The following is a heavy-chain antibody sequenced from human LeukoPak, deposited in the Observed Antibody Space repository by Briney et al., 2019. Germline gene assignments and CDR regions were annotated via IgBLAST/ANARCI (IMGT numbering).Heavy chain of an antibody. V-gene: IGHV4-30-4*01. Sequence: SETLSLTCTVSGVSISSGDYHWNWIRQPPGRGLEWIGYISYSGNTYYNPSLKSRLTISLDTSRSQISLRLSSVTAADTAVYYCAREKVPEDNYYYGMDVWGQGTTVTVSS. CDR3: AREKVPEDNYYYGMDV. CDR2: ISYSGNT. CDR1: GVSISSGDYH. J-gene: IGHJ6*02. D-gene: IGHD2-2*01.